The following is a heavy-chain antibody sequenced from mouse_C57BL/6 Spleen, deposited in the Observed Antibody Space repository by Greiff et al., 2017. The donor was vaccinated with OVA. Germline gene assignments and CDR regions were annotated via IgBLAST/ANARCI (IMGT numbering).Heavy chain of an antibody. J-gene: IGHJ1*03. CDR3: ARGGTTVVERYFDV. V-gene: IGHV1-19*01. CDR1: GYTFTDYY. CDR2: INPYNGGT. Sequence: VQLKESGPVLVKPGASVKMSCKASGYTFTDYYMNWVKQSHGKSLEWIGVINPYNGGTSYNQKFKGKATLTVDKSSSTAYMELNSLTSEDSAVYYCARGGTTVVERYFDVWGTGTTVTVSS. D-gene: IGHD1-1*01.